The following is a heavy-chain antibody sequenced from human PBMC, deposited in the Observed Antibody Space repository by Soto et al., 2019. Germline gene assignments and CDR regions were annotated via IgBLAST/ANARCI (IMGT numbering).Heavy chain of an antibody. D-gene: IGHD7-27*01. CDR1: GFTFSSYW. V-gene: IGHV3-7*03. CDR2: IKQDGSEK. J-gene: IGHJ3*02. CDR3: AREGTGERGSAFDI. Sequence: WGSLRLSCAASGFTFSSYWMSWVRQAPGKGLEWVANIKQDGSEKYYVDSVKGRFTISRDNAKNSLYLQMNSLRAEDTAVYYCAREGTGERGSAFDIWGQGTMVTVSS.